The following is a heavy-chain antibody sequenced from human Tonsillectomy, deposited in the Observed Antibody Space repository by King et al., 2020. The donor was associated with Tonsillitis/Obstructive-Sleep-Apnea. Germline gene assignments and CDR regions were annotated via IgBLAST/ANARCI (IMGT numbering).Heavy chain of an antibody. CDR1: GGSISRSNDY. CDR2: IYYSGST. J-gene: IGHJ5*02. Sequence: QLQESGPGLVKPSETLSLTCTVSGGSISRSNDYWGWIRQPPGKGLEWIGSIYYSGSTYYNPSLKSRVTISVETSKKQFSLKLSDVTAADTAVYYCARHPDYYDSIGYYNWFDPWGQGTLVTVSS. D-gene: IGHD3-22*01. CDR3: ARHPDYYDSIGYYNWFDP. V-gene: IGHV4-39*01.